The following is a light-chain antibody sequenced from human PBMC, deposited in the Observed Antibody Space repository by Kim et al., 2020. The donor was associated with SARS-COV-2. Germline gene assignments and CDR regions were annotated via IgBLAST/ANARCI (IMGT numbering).Light chain of an antibody. V-gene: IGKV3-15*01. CDR1: QAVSNT. Sequence: VSPGDRATLSGRASQAVSNTVAWYQQKPGQPPRLLIYDASFRARGIPARFSGSGSGTEFTLTISSLQSDDFAVYYCQQYFGLPPFTFGQGTKLEI. J-gene: IGKJ2*01. CDR2: DAS. CDR3: QQYFGLPPFT.